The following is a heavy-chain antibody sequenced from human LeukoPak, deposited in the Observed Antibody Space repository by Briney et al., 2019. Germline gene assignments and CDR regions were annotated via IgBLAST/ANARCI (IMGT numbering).Heavy chain of an antibody. J-gene: IGHJ4*02. V-gene: IGHV3-30*03. CDR2: ISYDGSNK. Sequence: GGSLRLSCAASGFTFSSYGMHWVRQAPGKGLEWVAVISYDGSNKYYADSMKGRFTISRDNSKNTLYLQMNSLRAEDTAVYYCARGSGSFFYWGQGTLVTVSS. D-gene: IGHD3-10*01. CDR1: GFTFSSYG. CDR3: ARGSGSFFY.